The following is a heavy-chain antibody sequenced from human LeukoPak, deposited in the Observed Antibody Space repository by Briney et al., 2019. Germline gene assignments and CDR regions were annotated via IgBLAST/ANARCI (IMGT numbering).Heavy chain of an antibody. Sequence: ASVKLSCKASGYTFTSYDINWVRQATGQGREWMGWMNPNSGNTGYAQKFQGRVTMTRNTSISTAYMELSSLRSEDTAVYYCARGPPGDCSGGSCYRVWFDPWGQGTMVTVSS. CDR1: GYTFTSYD. D-gene: IGHD2-15*01. CDR2: MNPNSGNT. J-gene: IGHJ5*02. CDR3: ARGPPGDCSGGSCYRVWFDP. V-gene: IGHV1-8*01.